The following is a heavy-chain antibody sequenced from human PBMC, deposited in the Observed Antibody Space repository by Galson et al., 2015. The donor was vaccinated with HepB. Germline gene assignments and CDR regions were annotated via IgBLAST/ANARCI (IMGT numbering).Heavy chain of an antibody. CDR1: GYTFTSYA. D-gene: IGHD6-13*01. CDR3: ARERNIAAAGTSGY. J-gene: IGHJ4*02. V-gene: IGHV1-3*01. Sequence: SVKVSCKASGYTFTSYAMHWVRQAPGQRLEWMGWINAGNGNTKYSQKFQGRVTITRDTSASTAYMELSSLRSEDTAMYYCARERNIAAAGTSGYWGQGTLVTVSS. CDR2: INAGNGNT.